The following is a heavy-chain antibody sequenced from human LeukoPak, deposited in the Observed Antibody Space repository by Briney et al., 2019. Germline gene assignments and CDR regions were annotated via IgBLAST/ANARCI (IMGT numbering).Heavy chain of an antibody. Sequence: SETLSLTCAVYGGSFSDNYWSWIRQSPGKGLEWIGEINHSGSTNYNPSLKSRATISVDTSKNQFSLNLSSVTAADTAVYYCTRATSSGPLFTYHMDVWGKGTTVTVSS. CDR1: GGSFSDNY. V-gene: IGHV4-34*01. D-gene: IGHD3-22*01. CDR2: INHSGST. CDR3: TRATSSGPLFTYHMDV. J-gene: IGHJ6*03.